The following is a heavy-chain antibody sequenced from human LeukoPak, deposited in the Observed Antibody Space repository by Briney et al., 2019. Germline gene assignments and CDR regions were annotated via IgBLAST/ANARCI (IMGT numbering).Heavy chain of an antibody. D-gene: IGHD2-15*01. CDR3: ARGFCSGGSCYPPDALDI. Sequence: GASVKVSCKVSGHTLTEFSVHWVRQAPGEGLEWMGGFDREEGGPIYAQKFQGRITMTEDTSTDTAYMELRSLTSDDTAVYYCARGFCSGGSCYPPDALDIWGLGTLVTVSS. V-gene: IGHV1-24*01. J-gene: IGHJ3*02. CDR2: FDREEGGP. CDR1: GHTLTEFS.